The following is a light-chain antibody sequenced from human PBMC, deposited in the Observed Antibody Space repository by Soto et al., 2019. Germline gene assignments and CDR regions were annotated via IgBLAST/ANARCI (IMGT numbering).Light chain of an antibody. Sequence: QSVLTQPASVSGSPGQSITISCTGTSSDVGGHNYVSWYQHHPGKAPKLMIYDVTNRPSGVSNRFSGSKSGNTASLTISGLQAEDEADSSYNSNSISSPLGVIFGGGTKLTVL. CDR1: SSDVGGHNY. CDR2: DVT. CDR3: NSNSISSPLGVI. V-gene: IGLV2-14*03. J-gene: IGLJ2*01.